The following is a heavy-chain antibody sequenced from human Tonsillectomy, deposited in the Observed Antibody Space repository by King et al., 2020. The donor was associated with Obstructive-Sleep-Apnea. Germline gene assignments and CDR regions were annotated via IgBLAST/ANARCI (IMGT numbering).Heavy chain of an antibody. CDR2: IGTAGDT. CDR1: GFTFSSYD. CDR3: ARASPAAAGTDLFDY. Sequence: VQLVESGGGLVQPGGSLRLSFSASGFTFSSYDMHWVRQATGKGMEWVSAIGTAGDTYYPGSVKGGFTISRENAKNSLYLQMNSLRAGDTAVYYCARASPAAAGTDLFDYWGQGTLVTVSS. J-gene: IGHJ4*02. V-gene: IGHV3-13*04. D-gene: IGHD6-13*01.